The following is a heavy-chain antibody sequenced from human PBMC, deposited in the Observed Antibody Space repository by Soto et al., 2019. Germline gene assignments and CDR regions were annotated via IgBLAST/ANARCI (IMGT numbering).Heavy chain of an antibody. J-gene: IGHJ4*02. V-gene: IGHV4-59*08. CDR2: IYYSGST. D-gene: IGHD3-10*01. CDR3: ASVDFRDYYGSGSYYAFDY. Sequence: SETLSLTCTVSGGSISSYYWSWIRQPPGKGLEWIGYIYYSGSTNYNPSLKSRVTISVDTSKNQFSLKLSSVTAADTAVYYCASVDFRDYYGSGSYYAFDYWGQGTLVTVSS. CDR1: GGSISSYY.